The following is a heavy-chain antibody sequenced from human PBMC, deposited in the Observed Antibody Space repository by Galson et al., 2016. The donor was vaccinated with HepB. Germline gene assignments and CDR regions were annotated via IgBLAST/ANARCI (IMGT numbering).Heavy chain of an antibody. CDR2: IYFSVTT. D-gene: IGHD3-16*01. Sequence: SETLSLTCSISGGSIGTYYWSWIRQPPGEGLEWIGYIYFSVTTNYNPSLKSRVTISGDTSKKQFSLKLRSVTAADTALYYCARVGGSRNAFDVWGQGTMVTVSS. CDR1: GGSIGTYY. J-gene: IGHJ3*01. V-gene: IGHV4-59*01. CDR3: ARVGGSRNAFDV.